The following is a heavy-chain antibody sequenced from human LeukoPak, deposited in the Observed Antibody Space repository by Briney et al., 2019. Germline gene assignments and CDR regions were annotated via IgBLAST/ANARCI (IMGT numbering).Heavy chain of an antibody. CDR3: ARVLYGDPYYFDY. D-gene: IGHD4-17*01. CDR2: INPNSGNT. Sequence: ASVKVSCKASGYTFTSYDINWVRQATGQGLEWMGWINPNSGNTGYAQKFQGRVTITRNTSISTAYMELSSLRSEDTAVYYCARVLYGDPYYFDYWGQGTLVTVSS. J-gene: IGHJ4*02. CDR1: GYTFTSYD. V-gene: IGHV1-8*03.